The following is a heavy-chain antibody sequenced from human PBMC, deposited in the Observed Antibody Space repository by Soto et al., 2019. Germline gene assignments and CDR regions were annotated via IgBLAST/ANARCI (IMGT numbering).Heavy chain of an antibody. D-gene: IGHD2-15*01. V-gene: IGHV1-69*13. J-gene: IGHJ6*02. CDR3: ARGSGGSYYYYYGMEV. CDR2: IIPIFGTA. Sequence: GASVKVSCKASGGTFSSYAINCVRQAPGQGLEWMGGIIPIFGTANYAQKFQGRVTITADESTSTAYMELSSLRSEDTAVYYCARGSGGSYYYYYGMEVWGQGTTVTVSS. CDR1: GGTFSSYA.